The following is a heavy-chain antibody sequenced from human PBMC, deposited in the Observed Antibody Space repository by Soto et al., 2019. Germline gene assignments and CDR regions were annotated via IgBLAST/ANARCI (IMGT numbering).Heavy chain of an antibody. CDR3: TRGNPYSSGWSAPC. D-gene: IGHD6-19*01. Sequence: GESLKISCKGSGYSFTSYWIGWVRQMPGKGLEWMGIIYPGDSNTRYSPSFQGQVTISADKSISTAYLQWSSLQASDSAMYYCTRGNPYSSGWSAPCWGQGTLVTVSS. CDR2: IYPGDSNT. J-gene: IGHJ4*02. CDR1: GYSFTSYW. V-gene: IGHV5-51*01.